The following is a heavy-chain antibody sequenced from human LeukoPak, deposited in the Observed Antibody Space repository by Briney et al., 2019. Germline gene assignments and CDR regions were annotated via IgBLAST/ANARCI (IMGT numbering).Heavy chain of an antibody. J-gene: IGHJ4*02. D-gene: IGHD1-26*01. CDR1: GGSISSSSYY. Sequence: SETLSLTCTVSGGSISSSSYYWGWIRQPPGKGPEWIASIYYTGTTYYNPSLESRVTISLDTSKNQFSLKLSSVTAADTAVYYCARENGRESVPYDYWGQGTLVTVSS. V-gene: IGHV4-39*07. CDR2: IYYTGTT. CDR3: ARENGRESVPYDY.